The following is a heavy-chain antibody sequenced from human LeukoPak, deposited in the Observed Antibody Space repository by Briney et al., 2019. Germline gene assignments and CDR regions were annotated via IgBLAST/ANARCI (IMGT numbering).Heavy chain of an antibody. CDR3: AKGKSPYYYYYYMDV. CDR2: IWYGGSNK. Sequence: SGGSLRLSCAASGFTFSSYGMHWVRQAPGKGLEWVAVIWYGGSNKYYADSVKGRFTISRDNSKNTLYLQMNSLRAEDTAVYYCAKGKSPYYYYYYMDVWGKGTTVTVSS. V-gene: IGHV3-33*06. CDR1: GFTFSSYG. J-gene: IGHJ6*03.